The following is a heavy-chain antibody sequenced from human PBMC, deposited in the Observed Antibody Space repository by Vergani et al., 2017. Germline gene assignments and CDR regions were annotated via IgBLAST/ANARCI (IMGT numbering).Heavy chain of an antibody. D-gene: IGHD2-15*01. J-gene: IGHJ2*01. CDR3: ARHDIVVVVAATENWYFDL. Sequence: QLQLQESGSGLVKPSQTLSLTCAVSGGSISSGGYYWSWIRQPPGKGLEWIGEINHSGSTNYNPSLKSRVTISVDTSKNQFSLKLSSVTAADTAVYYCARHDIVVVVAATENWYFDLWGRGTLVTVSS. V-gene: IGHV4-30-2*01. CDR2: INHSGST. CDR1: GGSISSGGYY.